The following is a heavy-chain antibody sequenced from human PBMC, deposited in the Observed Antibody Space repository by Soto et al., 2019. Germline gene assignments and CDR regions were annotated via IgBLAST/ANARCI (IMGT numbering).Heavy chain of an antibody. Sequence: PGQSLKISCKGSGYSFTSYWINWVRQMTGKGLEWMGIMYPGGSDTRYSPSFQGQVTISADNSINTAYLQCSSLKASDTAVYYCARHHGSPGSYFGMDVWGQGTTVTVSS. V-gene: IGHV5-51*01. J-gene: IGHJ6*02. CDR3: ARHHGSPGSYFGMDV. CDR1: GYSFTSYW. CDR2: MYPGGSDT. D-gene: IGHD6-13*01.